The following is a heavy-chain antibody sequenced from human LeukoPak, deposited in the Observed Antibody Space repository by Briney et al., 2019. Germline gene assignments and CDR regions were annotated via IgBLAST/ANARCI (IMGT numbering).Heavy chain of an antibody. V-gene: IGHV5-51*01. Sequence: GEPLKISCEGSGSSFTSYWSGWVRQLPGKGLEWMGIIYPGDSDTRYSPSFQGHVTISADKSISTAYLQWSSLKASDTAMYYCASTYSKGPRCLYYYMDVWGKGTTVTVSS. D-gene: IGHD4-11*01. CDR1: GSSFTSYW. CDR2: IYPGDSDT. CDR3: ASTYSKGPRCLYYYMDV. J-gene: IGHJ6*03.